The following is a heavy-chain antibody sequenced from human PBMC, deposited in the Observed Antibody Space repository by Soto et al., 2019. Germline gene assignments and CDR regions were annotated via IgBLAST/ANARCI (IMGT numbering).Heavy chain of an antibody. V-gene: IGHV3-30*18. CDR2: ISYDGDNK. D-gene: IGHD6-19*01. CDR3: EKDLMQGGSVAHLDHYYYDMDV. J-gene: IGHJ6*02. Sequence: QVQLVESGGGVVQPGRSLRLSCAASGFTFGTYGMHWVRQAPGKGLEWVALISYDGDNKYYEDSVTDRFTISRDNSKNTLYMQMNILRAEDTAVYYREKDLMQGGSVAHLDHYYYDMDVWGQWTTVTVSS. CDR1: GFTFGTYG.